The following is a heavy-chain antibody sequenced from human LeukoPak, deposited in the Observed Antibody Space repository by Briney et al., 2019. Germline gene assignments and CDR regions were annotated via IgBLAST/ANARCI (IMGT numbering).Heavy chain of an antibody. Sequence: GESLKISCKGSGSSFTNYWIAWVRQMPGKGLEWMGIIYPSDSDTIYSPSFQGQVTISADESINTAFLQWSSLKASDTAMYYCARSPYQLLNNYYYYMDVWGKGTTVTVSS. CDR3: ARSPYQLLNNYYYYMDV. J-gene: IGHJ6*03. CDR1: GSSFTNYW. D-gene: IGHD2-2*01. V-gene: IGHV5-51*01. CDR2: IYPSDSDT.